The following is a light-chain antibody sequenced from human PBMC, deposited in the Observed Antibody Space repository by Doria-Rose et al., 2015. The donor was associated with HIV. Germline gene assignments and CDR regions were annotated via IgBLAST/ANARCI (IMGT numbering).Light chain of an antibody. CDR2: WAS. CDR3: QQYYDTPS. Sequence: DIRVTQSPESLGMSLGERATLNCKSNQSLLYTSKNYLAWYQQKPGQLPKLLIYWASTRQSGVPARFSGSGSGTDFTLTISSLEAEDVAVYYRQQYYDTPSFGPGTTVDIK. V-gene: IGKV4-1*01. CDR1: QSLLYTSKNY. J-gene: IGKJ3*01.